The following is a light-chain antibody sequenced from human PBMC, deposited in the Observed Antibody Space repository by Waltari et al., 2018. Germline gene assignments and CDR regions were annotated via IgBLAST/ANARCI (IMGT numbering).Light chain of an antibody. J-gene: IGLJ1*01. Sequence: QSVLTQPPSVSGAPGQRVTISCTGSSSNIGAGYDVHWYQQLPGTAPTLLIYANSNRPSGVPDRFSGSKSGTSASLAITGLQAEDEADYYCQSYDSSLSGYVFGTGTKVTVL. CDR2: ANS. V-gene: IGLV1-40*01. CDR1: SSNIGAGYD. CDR3: QSYDSSLSGYV.